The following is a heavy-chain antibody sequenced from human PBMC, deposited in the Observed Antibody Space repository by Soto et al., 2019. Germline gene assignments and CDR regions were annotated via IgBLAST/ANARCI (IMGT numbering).Heavy chain of an antibody. Sequence: QVTVKESGPVLVKPTETLTLTCTVSGFSLSNAGLGVSWIRQPPGKALEWLAHIFSNDEKSYSTSLKSRLTISKDTSKSQVVLTMTNMDPVDTPTYFCASTYSTSWYWFDPWGQGTLVPVSS. J-gene: IGHJ5*02. V-gene: IGHV2-26*04. CDR1: GFSLSNAGLG. CDR2: IFSNDEK. D-gene: IGHD6-13*01. CDR3: ASTYSTSWYWFDP.